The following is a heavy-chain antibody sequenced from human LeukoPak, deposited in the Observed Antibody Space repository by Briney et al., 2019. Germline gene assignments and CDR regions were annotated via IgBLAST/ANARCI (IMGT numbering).Heavy chain of an antibody. Sequence: ASVKVSCKASGYTFTSYDINWVRQATGQGLEWMGWMNPNSGNTAYAQKFQGRVTMSRDTSISKAYMELSSLRSEDTAVYYCARLPKYSRPLDYWGQGTLVTVSS. V-gene: IGHV1-8*01. J-gene: IGHJ4*02. CDR1: GYTFTSYD. CDR2: MNPNSGNT. CDR3: ARLPKYSRPLDY. D-gene: IGHD6-6*01.